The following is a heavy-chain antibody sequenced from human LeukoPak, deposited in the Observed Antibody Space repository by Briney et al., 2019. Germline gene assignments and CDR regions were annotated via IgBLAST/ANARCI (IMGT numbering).Heavy chain of an antibody. CDR3: ARGHVGGNAFDI. CDR2: INHSGST. J-gene: IGHJ3*02. D-gene: IGHD3-16*01. Sequence: SQTLSLTCAVYGGSFSGYYWSWIRQPPGKGLEWIGEINHSGSTNYNPSLKSRVTISVDTSKNQFSLKLSSVTAADTAVYYCARGHVGGNAFDIWGQGTMVTVSS. V-gene: IGHV4-34*01. CDR1: GGSFSGYY.